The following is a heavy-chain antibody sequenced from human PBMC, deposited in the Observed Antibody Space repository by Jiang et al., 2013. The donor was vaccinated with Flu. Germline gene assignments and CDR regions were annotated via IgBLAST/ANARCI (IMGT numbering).Heavy chain of an antibody. V-gene: IGHV1-2*04. CDR3: ARGRVGATTDAFDI. Sequence: CGAEVKKPGASVKVSCKASGYTFTGYYMHWVRQAPGQGLEWMGWINPNSGGTNYAQKFQGWVTMTRDTSISTAYMELSRLRSDDTAVYYCARGRVGATTDAFDIVGPRDKWSPSLQ. D-gene: IGHD1-26*01. CDR2: INPNSGGT. J-gene: IGHJ3*02. CDR1: GYTFTGYY.